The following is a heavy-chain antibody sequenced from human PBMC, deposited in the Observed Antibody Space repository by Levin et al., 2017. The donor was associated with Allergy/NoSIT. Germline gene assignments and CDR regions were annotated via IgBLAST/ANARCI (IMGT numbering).Heavy chain of an antibody. CDR2: ISYDGSIK. Sequence: SCAASGFIFSSYGMHWVRQAPGKGLDWVAVISYDGSIKYYADSVKGRFTISRDNSKNTLYLQMNSLRAEDTALYYCAKDLSGEAGSYDSWGQGTLVTVSS. J-gene: IGHJ4*02. CDR3: AKDLSGEAGSYDS. V-gene: IGHV3-30*18. CDR1: GFIFSSYG. D-gene: IGHD3-9*01.